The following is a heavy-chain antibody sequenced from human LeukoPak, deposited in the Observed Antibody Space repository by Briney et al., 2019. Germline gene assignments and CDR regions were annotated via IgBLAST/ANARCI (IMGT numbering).Heavy chain of an antibody. CDR3: ARSPEYSSSSDAFDI. CDR1: GGSISSHY. Sequence: SETLSLTCTVSGGSISSHYWSWIRQPPGKGLEWIGYIYYSGSTNYNPSLKGRVTISVDTSKNQFPLKLSSVTVADTAVYYCARSPEYSSSSDAFDIWGQGKMVTVSS. D-gene: IGHD6-6*01. J-gene: IGHJ3*02. V-gene: IGHV4-59*11. CDR2: IYYSGST.